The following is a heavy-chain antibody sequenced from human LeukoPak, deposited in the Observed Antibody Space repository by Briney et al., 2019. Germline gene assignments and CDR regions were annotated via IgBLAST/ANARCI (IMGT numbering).Heavy chain of an antibody. CDR1: GGTFSSYA. D-gene: IGHD3-3*01. CDR3: ARESQSRFSNYDFWSGYYTRYYYMDV. Sequence: GASVKVSCKASGGTFSSYAISWVRQAPGQGLEWMGGIIPIFGTANYAQKFQGRVTITADKSTSTAYMELSSLRSEDTAVYYCARESQSRFSNYDFWSGYYTRYYYMDVWGKGTTVTVSS. J-gene: IGHJ6*03. CDR2: IIPIFGTA. V-gene: IGHV1-69*06.